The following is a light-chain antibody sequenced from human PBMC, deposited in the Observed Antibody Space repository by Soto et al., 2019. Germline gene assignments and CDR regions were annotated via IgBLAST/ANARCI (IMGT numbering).Light chain of an antibody. CDR3: QQYNSYSRT. CDR1: QSISSS. Sequence: DIQMTQSPSTLSASVGDRVTITCRASQSISSSLAWYQQEPGKAPKLLIHTASTLESGVPSRFSGSGSGTEFTLTVSSLQPDDFATYYCQQYNSYSRTFGQGTKVEIK. V-gene: IGKV1-5*03. CDR2: TAS. J-gene: IGKJ1*01.